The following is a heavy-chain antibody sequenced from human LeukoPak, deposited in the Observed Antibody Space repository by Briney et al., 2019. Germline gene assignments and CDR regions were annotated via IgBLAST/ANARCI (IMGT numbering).Heavy chain of an antibody. J-gene: IGHJ3*02. CDR2: IYTSGST. V-gene: IGHV4-61*02. CDR1: GGSISSGTYY. CDR3: ARGGGWLQLRRAYDAFDI. D-gene: IGHD5-24*01. Sequence: PSETLSLTCTVSGGSISSGTYYWSWIRQPAGKGLEWIGRIYTSGSTNYNPSLKSRVTISIDTSKNQFSLKLSSVTAADTAVYYCARGGGWLQLRRAYDAFDIWGQGTMVAVSS.